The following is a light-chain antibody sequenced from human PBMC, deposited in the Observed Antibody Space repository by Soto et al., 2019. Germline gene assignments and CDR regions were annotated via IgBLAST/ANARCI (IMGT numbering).Light chain of an antibody. CDR3: QVWDGNSDHVL. J-gene: IGLJ2*01. Sequence: SYELTQPPSVSVAPGKTARITCGGDNIGSKNVHWYQQRPGQAPVLVIYYDSDRPSGMPERFSGSNSGNTATLTISRVEAGDEADYYCQVWDGNSDHVLFGGGTKLTVL. V-gene: IGLV3-21*04. CDR2: YDS. CDR1: NIGSKN.